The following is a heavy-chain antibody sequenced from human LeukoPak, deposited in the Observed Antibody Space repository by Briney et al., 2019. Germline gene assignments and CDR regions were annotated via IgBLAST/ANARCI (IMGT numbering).Heavy chain of an antibody. J-gene: IGHJ4*02. D-gene: IGHD2-2*01. CDR1: GFTFSSYA. CDR3: EKVAYCCSTSCQISNFDY. Sequence: GGSLRLSCAASGFTFSSYAMSWVRQAPGKGLEWVSAISGSGGSTYYADSVKGRFTISRDNSKNTLYLQMISLRAEDTAVYYCEKVAYCCSTSCQISNFDYWGQGTLVTVSS. V-gene: IGHV3-23*01. CDR2: ISGSGGST.